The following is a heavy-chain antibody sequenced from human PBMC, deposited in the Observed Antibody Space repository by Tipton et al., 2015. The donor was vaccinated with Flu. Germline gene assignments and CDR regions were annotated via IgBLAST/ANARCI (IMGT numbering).Heavy chain of an antibody. CDR2: VHRTGST. J-gene: IGHJ4*02. CDR1: GDSIGSPYF. Sequence: LRLSCSVSGDSIGSPYFWGWIRQPPGKGLEWIGNVHRTGSTYYNPSLKSRITISVDRSKNQFSLKLTSVTASDTAVYFCARDQDCTSGDCYQFDYWGRGALVTVSS. CDR3: ARDQDCTSGDCYQFDY. D-gene: IGHD2-8*01. V-gene: IGHV4-38-2*02.